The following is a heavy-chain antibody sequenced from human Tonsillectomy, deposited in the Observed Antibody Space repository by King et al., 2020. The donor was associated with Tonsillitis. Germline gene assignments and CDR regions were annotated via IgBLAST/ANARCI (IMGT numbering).Heavy chain of an antibody. CDR3: ARQYTDSTDPFDY. CDR1: GYSFTNYW. Sequence: VQLVESGTEMKKPGESLKISCKASGYSFTNYWIAWVRQMPGKGLEWMGMIYPGDSDTRYSPSFQGQVTISADKSISTAYLQWSDLKASDTAMYYCARQYTDSTDPFDYWGQGTLVTVSS. CDR2: IYPGDSDT. D-gene: IGHD1-1*01. J-gene: IGHJ4*02. V-gene: IGHV5-51*01.